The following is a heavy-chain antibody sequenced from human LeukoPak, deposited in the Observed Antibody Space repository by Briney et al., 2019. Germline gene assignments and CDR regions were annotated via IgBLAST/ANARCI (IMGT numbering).Heavy chain of an antibody. CDR1: GYTVTGYY. D-gene: IGHD3-16*02. J-gene: IGHJ4*02. V-gene: IGHV1-2*02. CDR2: INPNSGGT. Sequence: ASVKVSCKASGYTVTGYYMHWVRQAPGQGLEWMGWINPNSGGTNYAQKFQGRVTMTRDTSISTAYMELSRLRSDDTAVYYCARSTYYDYVWGSYRRSLFDYWGQGTLVTVSS. CDR3: ARSTYYDYVWGSYRRSLFDY.